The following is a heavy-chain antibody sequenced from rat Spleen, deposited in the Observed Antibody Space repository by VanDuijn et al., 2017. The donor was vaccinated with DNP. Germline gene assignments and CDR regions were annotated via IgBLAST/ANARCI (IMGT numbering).Heavy chain of an antibody. CDR1: GFTFSNYY. CDR2: ITTSGSST. CDR3: ARRAYGGSASFDY. J-gene: IGHJ2*01. Sequence: EVQLVESGGDLVQPGRSLKLSCAASGFTFSNYYMAWVRQAPKKGLEWVATITTSGSSTYYPDSVKGRFTISRDNGKSSLYLQMNSLKSEDTATYYCARRAYGGSASFDYWGQGVMVTVSS. V-gene: IGHV5-25*01. D-gene: IGHD1-11*01.